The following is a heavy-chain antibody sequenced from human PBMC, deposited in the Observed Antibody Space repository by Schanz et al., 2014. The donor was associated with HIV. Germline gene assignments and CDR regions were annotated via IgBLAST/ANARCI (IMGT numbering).Heavy chain of an antibody. J-gene: IGHJ4*02. D-gene: IGHD6-19*01. V-gene: IGHV3-33*05. CDR1: GFTFSNYG. Sequence: QVQLVESGGGVVQPGRSLRLSCAASGFTFSNYGMHWVRQAPGKGLEWVAVISYDGINKYYEDSVKGRLTISRDNSKNTLYLQMNSLGAEDTAVYYCAKVAIHSSGWLPFDYWGQGTLVTVSS. CDR2: ISYDGINK. CDR3: AKVAIHSSGWLPFDY.